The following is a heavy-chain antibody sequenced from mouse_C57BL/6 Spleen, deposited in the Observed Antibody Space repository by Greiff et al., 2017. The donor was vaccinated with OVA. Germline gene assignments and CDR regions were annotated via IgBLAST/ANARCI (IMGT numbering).Heavy chain of an antibody. D-gene: IGHD2-5*01. J-gene: IGHJ2*01. CDR3: VRHSNYYFDY. V-gene: IGHV10-1*01. CDR2: IRSKSNNYAT. Sequence: EVKLVESGGGLVQPKGSLKLSCAASGFSFNTYAMNWVRQAPGKGLEWVARIRSKSNNYATYYADSVKDRFTISRDDSESMLYLQMNNLKTEDTAMYYCVRHSNYYFDYWGQGTTLTVSS. CDR1: GFSFNTYA.